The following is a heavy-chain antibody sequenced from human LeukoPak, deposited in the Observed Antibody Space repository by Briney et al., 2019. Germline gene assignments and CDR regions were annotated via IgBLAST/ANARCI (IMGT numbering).Heavy chain of an antibody. V-gene: IGHV3-30*02. CDR2: IRYDGGNK. CDR3: AKDLGPYGDYSFDY. D-gene: IGHD4-17*01. Sequence: GGSLRLSCAASGFTFSSYGMHWVRQAPGKGLEGVAFIRYDGGNKYYADSVKGRFTISRDNSKNTLYLQMNSLRAEDTAVYYCAKDLGPYGDYSFDYWGQGTLVTVSS. J-gene: IGHJ4*02. CDR1: GFTFSSYG.